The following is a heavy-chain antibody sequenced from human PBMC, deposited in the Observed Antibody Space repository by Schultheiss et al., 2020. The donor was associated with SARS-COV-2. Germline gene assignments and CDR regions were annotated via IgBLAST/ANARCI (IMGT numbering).Heavy chain of an antibody. Sequence: GESLKISCAASGFTFSSYAMHWVRQAPGKGLEWVANIKQDGSEKYYVDSVKGRFTISRDNAKNSLYLQMNSLRAEDTAVYYCARTQVLFSYDYWGQGTLVTVSS. J-gene: IGHJ4*02. CDR2: IKQDGSEK. CDR1: GFTFSSYA. CDR3: ARTQVLFSYDY. D-gene: IGHD3-10*01. V-gene: IGHV3-7*01.